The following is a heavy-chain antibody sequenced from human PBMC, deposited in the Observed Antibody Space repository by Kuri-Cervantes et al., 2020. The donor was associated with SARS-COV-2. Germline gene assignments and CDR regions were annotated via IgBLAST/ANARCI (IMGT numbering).Heavy chain of an antibody. D-gene: IGHD6-19*01. CDR2: IDWDDNK. CDR1: GFSLTSTGMC. Sequence: SGPTLVKPTQTLTLTCTFSGFSLTSTGMCVSWIRQPPGRALVCLAFIDWDDNKYYSTSLETRLTISKDTSKNQVILTMRNMDPADTATYYCARHSSGSYCDYWGQGTPVTVSS. J-gene: IGHJ4*02. CDR3: ARHSSGSYCDY. V-gene: IGHV2-70*01.